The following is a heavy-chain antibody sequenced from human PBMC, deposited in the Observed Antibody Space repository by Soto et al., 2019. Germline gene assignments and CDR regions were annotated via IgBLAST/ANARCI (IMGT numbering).Heavy chain of an antibody. J-gene: IGHJ4*02. V-gene: IGHV3-30*18. D-gene: IGHD1-26*01. CDR3: AKYDPLVGAFAS. CDR1: GFSFSSYG. Sequence: GGSLRLSCAASGFSFSSYGMHWVRQAPGKGLEWVAVISDDGSNKYYADSVKGRFTMSRDNSKNTLYLQMNSLRAEDAAVYYCAKYDPLVGAFASWAQGTLVTVSS. CDR2: ISDDGSNK.